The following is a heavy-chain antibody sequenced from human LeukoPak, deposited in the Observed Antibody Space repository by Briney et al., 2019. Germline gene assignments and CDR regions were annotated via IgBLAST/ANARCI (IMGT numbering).Heavy chain of an antibody. D-gene: IGHD2-2*02. CDR1: GDSISNYY. J-gene: IGHJ4*02. CDR3: ARALYGGFDC. CDR2: IYYSGTT. Sequence: SETLSLTCTVSGDSISNYYWSWVRQPPGKGLEWIGNIYYSGTTSYNPSLKSRVTISVDTSKNQFSLKLSSVTAADTAVYYCARALYGGFDCWGQGTLVTVSS. V-gene: IGHV4-59*01.